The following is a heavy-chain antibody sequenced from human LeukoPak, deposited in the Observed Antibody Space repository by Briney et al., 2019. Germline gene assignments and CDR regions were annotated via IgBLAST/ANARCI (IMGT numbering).Heavy chain of an antibody. CDR2: IRSKAYGGTT. D-gene: IGHD6-19*01. CDR3: TRDVSAVAGLTNY. V-gene: IGHV3-49*04. J-gene: IGHJ4*02. Sequence: GGSLRLSCTASGFTFGDYAMSWVRQAPGKGLEWVGFIRSKAYGGTTEYAASVKGRFTISRDDSKSIAYLQMNSLKTEDTAVYYCTRDVSAVAGLTNYWGQGTQVSVSS. CDR1: GFTFGDYA.